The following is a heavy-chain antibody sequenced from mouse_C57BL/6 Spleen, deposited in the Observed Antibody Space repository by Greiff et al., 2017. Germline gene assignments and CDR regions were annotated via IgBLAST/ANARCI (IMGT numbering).Heavy chain of an antibody. Sequence: VHVMQPVAELVRPGASVKLSCTASGFNIKNTYMPWVKQRPEQGLEWIGRIDPANGNTKYAPKFQGKATITADPSSNTAYLQLSSLTSEDTAIYYCAPAYYSNDAMDYWGQGTSVTVSS. V-gene: IGHV14-3*01. CDR2: IDPANGNT. CDR3: APAYYSNDAMDY. CDR1: GFNIKNTY. J-gene: IGHJ4*01. D-gene: IGHD2-5*01.